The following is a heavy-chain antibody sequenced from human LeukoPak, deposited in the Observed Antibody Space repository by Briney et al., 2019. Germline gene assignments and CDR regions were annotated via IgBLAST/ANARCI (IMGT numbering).Heavy chain of an antibody. D-gene: IGHD4-23*01. J-gene: IGHJ4*02. CDR2: ISGGGGST. CDR3: ARESVNSDFDY. V-gene: IGHV3-23*01. Sequence: GGSLRLSCAASGFTFSSYAMSWVRQAPGKGLEWVSTISGGGGSTYYADSVKGRFTISRDNAKNSLYLQMNSLRAEDTAVYYCARESVNSDFDYWGQGTLVTVSS. CDR1: GFTFSSYA.